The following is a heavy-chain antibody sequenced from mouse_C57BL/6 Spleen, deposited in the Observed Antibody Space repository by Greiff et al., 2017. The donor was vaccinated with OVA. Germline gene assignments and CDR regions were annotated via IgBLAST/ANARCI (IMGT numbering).Heavy chain of an antibody. CDR2: FYPGSGSI. CDR3: ARREVGGGSSYYFDY. J-gene: IGHJ2*01. Sequence: QVHVKQSGAELVKPGASVKLSCKASGYTFTEYTIHWVKQRSGQGLEWIGWFYPGSGSIKYNEKFKDKATLTADKASSTVYMELRSMTYDDSAVYFCARREVGGGSSYYFDYWGQGTTLTVSS. D-gene: IGHD1-1*01. CDR1: GYTFTEYT. V-gene: IGHV1-62-2*01.